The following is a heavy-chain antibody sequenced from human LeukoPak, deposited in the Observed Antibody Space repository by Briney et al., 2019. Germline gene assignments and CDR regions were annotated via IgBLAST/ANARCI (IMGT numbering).Heavy chain of an antibody. V-gene: IGHV3-23*01. J-gene: IGHJ1*01. D-gene: IGHD1-26*01. CDR3: AKSLKWELPTAEYFQH. Sequence: PGGSLRLSCAASGFTFSSYWMSWVRQAPGKGLEWVSAISGSGGSTYYADSVKGRFTISRDNSKNTLYLQMNSLRAEDTAVYYCAKSLKWELPTAEYFQHWGQGTLVTVSS. CDR1: GFTFSSYW. CDR2: ISGSGGST.